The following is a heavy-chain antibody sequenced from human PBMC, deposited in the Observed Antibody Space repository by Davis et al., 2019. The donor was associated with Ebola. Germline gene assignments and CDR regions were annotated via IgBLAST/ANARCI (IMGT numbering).Heavy chain of an antibody. D-gene: IGHD3-10*01. CDR1: GYSFTSYW. V-gene: IGHV5-51*01. Sequence: GASLKISCTGSGYSFTSYWNGWVRQMPGKGLEWMGIIYPGDSDTRYSPSFQGQFTISADKSISTAYLQWSSLKASDTAMYYCATSTMVRGVSLDYGMDVWGQGTTVTVSS. CDR3: ATSTMVRGVSLDYGMDV. CDR2: IYPGDSDT. J-gene: IGHJ6*02.